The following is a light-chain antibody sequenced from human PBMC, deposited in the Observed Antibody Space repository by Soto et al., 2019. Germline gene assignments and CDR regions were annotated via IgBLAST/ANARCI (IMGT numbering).Light chain of an antibody. CDR3: QKSYSIPWT. CDR1: QSISSY. Sequence: DIQMTQSPSSLSASVGDRVTITCRASQSISSYLNWYQQKPGKAPKLLIYAASSLQSGVPSRFSGSGSGTDFTLTISSLQPEDFATYYCQKSYSIPWTFGQGTKVEI. CDR2: AAS. J-gene: IGKJ1*01. V-gene: IGKV1-39*01.